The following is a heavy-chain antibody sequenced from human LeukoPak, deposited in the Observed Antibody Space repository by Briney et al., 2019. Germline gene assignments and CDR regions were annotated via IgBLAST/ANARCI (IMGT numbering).Heavy chain of an antibody. CDR3: ARQVPGPSDWFDP. D-gene: IGHD6-19*01. CDR2: IYTSGST. CDR1: GGSISSYY. Sequence: SETLSLTCTVSGGSISSYYWSWIRQPPGKGLEWIGYIYTSGSTNYNPSLKSRVTISVDTSKSQFSLKLSSVTAADTAVYYCARQVPGPSDWFDPWGQGTLVTVSS. V-gene: IGHV4-4*09. J-gene: IGHJ5*02.